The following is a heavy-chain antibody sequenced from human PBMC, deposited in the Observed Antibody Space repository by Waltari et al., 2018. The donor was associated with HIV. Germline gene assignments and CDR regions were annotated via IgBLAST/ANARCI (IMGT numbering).Heavy chain of an antibody. CDR3: AKDSVRYYYGSGSYSDY. CDR2: FSWNSGSI. Sequence: EVQLVESGGGLVQPGRSLRPSCAASGFTFADYAMHCVRQAPGKGLEWVSGFSWNSGSIGYADSVKGRFTISRDNAKNSLYLQMNSLRAEDTALYYCAKDSVRYYYGSGSYSDYWGQGTLVTVSS. J-gene: IGHJ4*02. V-gene: IGHV3-9*01. CDR1: GFTFADYA. D-gene: IGHD3-10*01.